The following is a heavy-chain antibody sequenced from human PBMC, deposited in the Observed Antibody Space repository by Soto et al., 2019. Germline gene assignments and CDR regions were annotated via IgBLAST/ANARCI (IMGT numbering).Heavy chain of an antibody. CDR3: AKDWYGLGAAAGTPGY. J-gene: IGHJ4*02. V-gene: IGHV3-30*18. CDR2: ISYDGSNK. CDR1: GFTFSSYG. Sequence: GGSLRLSCAASGFTFSSYGMHWVRQAPGKGLEWVAVISYDGSNKYYADSVKGRFTISRDNSKNTLYLQMNSLRAEDTAVYYCAKDWYGLGAAAGTPGYWGQGTLVTVSS. D-gene: IGHD6-13*01.